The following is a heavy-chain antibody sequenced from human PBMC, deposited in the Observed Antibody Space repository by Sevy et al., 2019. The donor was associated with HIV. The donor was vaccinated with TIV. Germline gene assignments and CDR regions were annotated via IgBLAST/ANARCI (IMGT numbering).Heavy chain of an antibody. Sequence: GGSLRLSCAASGFTFSTYAMNWVRQAPGKGLEWVSSISGSGRYTYYADSVEGRFTISRDSSKNTLYLQMNSLRADDTAVYYCAKGFCSGGSCPRDYYSYGMDVWGQGTTVTVSS. D-gene: IGHD2-15*01. CDR1: GFTFSTYA. CDR2: ISGSGRYT. V-gene: IGHV3-23*01. CDR3: AKGFCSGGSCPRDYYSYGMDV. J-gene: IGHJ6*01.